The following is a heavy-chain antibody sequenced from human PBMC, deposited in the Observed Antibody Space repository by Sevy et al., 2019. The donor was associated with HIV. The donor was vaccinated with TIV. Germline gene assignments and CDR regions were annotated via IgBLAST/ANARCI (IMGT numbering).Heavy chain of an antibody. CDR3: AREGCTKPHDY. D-gene: IGHD2-8*01. CDR1: GFTFSNYS. Sequence: GGSLRLSCAAAGFTFSNYSMSWVRQPPGKGLEWVSTLSFGCGEINHADSVKGRFTISRDNSKNSLYLQMNNLRAEDTAVYYCAREGCTKPHDYWGQGTLVTVSS. V-gene: IGHV3-23*01. CDR2: LSFGCGEI. J-gene: IGHJ4*02.